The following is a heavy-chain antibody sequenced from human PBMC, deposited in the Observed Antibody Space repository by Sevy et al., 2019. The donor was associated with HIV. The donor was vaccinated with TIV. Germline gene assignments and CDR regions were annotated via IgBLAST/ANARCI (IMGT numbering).Heavy chain of an antibody. Sequence: GGSLRLSCAASGFTFSSYSMNWVRQAPGKGLEWVSYISSSSSTIYYADSVKGRFTISRDNAKNSLYLQMNSLRAEDTAMYYCAANGDYVSSNFDYWGQGTLVTVSS. V-gene: IGHV3-48*01. CDR3: AANGDYVSSNFDY. D-gene: IGHD4-17*01. J-gene: IGHJ4*02. CDR1: GFTFSSYS. CDR2: ISSSSSTI.